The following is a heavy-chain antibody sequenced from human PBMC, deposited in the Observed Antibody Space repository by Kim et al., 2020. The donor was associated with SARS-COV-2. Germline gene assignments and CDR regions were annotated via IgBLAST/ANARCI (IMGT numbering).Heavy chain of an antibody. J-gene: IGHJ3*02. Sequence: GGSLRLSCAASGFTVSSNYMSWVRQAPGKGLEWVSVIYSGGSTYYADSVKGRFTISRDNSKNTLYLQMNSLRAEDTAVYYCARASSWPTVHDAFDIWGQGTMVTVSS. CDR3: ARASSWPTVHDAFDI. V-gene: IGHV3-53*01. CDR1: GFTVSSNY. CDR2: IYSGGST. D-gene: IGHD6-13*01.